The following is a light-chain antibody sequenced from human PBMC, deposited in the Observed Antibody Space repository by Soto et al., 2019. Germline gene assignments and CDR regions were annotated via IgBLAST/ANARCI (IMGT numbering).Light chain of an antibody. Sequence: ERVCSQSPAIRCWSPREKATHSGRASPSVTNYLAWDQQKPGHAPRLVIYGAFNRATGIPARFSVSGSGTDFTLTISSREPEDFAVYYCQQRNIWPPVTFGQGTRLEI. J-gene: IGKJ5*01. CDR2: GAF. CDR1: PSVTNY. V-gene: IGKV3-11*01. CDR3: QQRNIWPPVT.